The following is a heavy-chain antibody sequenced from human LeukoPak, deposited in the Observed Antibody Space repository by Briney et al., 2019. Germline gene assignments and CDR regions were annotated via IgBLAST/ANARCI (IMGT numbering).Heavy chain of an antibody. J-gene: IGHJ3*02. Sequence: SETLSLTCAVYGGSFSGYYWSWIRQPPGKGLEWIGCISYTGTTYYNPSLKSRLSISVDTSKNQFSLNLSSVTAADTAVYYCARHSYYSIWGQGTMVTVSS. CDR1: GGSFSGYY. CDR3: ARHSYYSI. V-gene: IGHV4-34*11. CDR2: ISYTGTT. D-gene: IGHD3-10*01.